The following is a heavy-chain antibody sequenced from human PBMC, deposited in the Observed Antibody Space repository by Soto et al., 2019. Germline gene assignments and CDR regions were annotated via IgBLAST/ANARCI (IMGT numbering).Heavy chain of an antibody. Sequence: QEQLVESGGGVVQPGRSLRLSCAASGFALTPYAMHWVRQAPGKGLEWVAIISYDGSYRSYGDSVKGRFTISRDNSENSLYLQMDTLRSEDTAVYYCARDWDRGGGSYLLKSDLWGRGTLVTVSS. CDR3: ARDWDRGGGSYLLKSDL. J-gene: IGHJ2*01. V-gene: IGHV3-30-3*01. D-gene: IGHD1-26*01. CDR1: GFALTPYA. CDR2: ISYDGSYR.